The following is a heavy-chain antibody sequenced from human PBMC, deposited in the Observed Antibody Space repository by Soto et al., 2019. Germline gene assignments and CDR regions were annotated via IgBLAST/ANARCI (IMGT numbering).Heavy chain of an antibody. CDR3: ASGSGRWVGEVSRRGGYYYYTDV. D-gene: IGHD3-10*01. CDR2: INDSGNI. CDR1: GGSFSGYQ. V-gene: IGHV4-34*01. Sequence: QVQLQQWGAGLLKPSETLSLTCAVYGGSFSGYQWSWIRQTPGKGLEWIGEINDSGNINYNPSLKRRVTLFLDTPKKQISLKLSSVPAADPAVHSCASGSGRWVGEVSRRGGYYYYTDVGGKGTRVMVCS. J-gene: IGHJ6*03.